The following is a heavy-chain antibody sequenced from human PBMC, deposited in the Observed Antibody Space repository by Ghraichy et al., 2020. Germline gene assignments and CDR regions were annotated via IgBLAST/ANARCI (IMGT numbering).Heavy chain of an antibody. V-gene: IGHV3-30*18. CDR1: GFTFSDYG. D-gene: IGHD1-26*01. J-gene: IGHJ4*02. CDR3: AKPPTLIGNAY. CDR2: ISYDGSNG. Sequence: GGSLRLSCVASGFTFSDYGMHWVRQAPGKGLEWVTFISYDGSNGYYADSVKGRFTVSRDNSKSTLFLQMSSLRPEDTAVYYCAKPPTLIGNAYWGQGTLGSGSS.